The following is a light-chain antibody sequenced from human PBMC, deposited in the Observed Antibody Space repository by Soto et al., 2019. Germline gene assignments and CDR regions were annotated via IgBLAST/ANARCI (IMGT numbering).Light chain of an antibody. CDR1: QSISSW. J-gene: IGKJ4*01. Sequence: DIQMTQSPSTLSASVGDRVTITCRASQSISSWLAWYQQKPGKAPKLLIYKASSLESGVPSRFIGSGSGTALTFTIRILQPEDFVMYLCQQYNSDSMTVGGGPKVQIK. V-gene: IGKV1-5*03. CDR3: QQYNSDSMT. CDR2: KAS.